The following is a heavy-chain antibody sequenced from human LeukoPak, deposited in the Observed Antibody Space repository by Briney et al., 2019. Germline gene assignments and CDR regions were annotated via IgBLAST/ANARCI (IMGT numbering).Heavy chain of an antibody. CDR2: IRDDGADK. V-gene: IGHV3-30*02. CDR1: GFTFRTFG. D-gene: IGHD3-9*01. J-gene: IGHJ4*02. Sequence: GGSLRLSCAASGFTFRTFGMHWVRQAPGKGLEWVAFIRDDGADKFYADSVKGRFTISRDNSKNTAYLQMNSLRAEDTAVYYCAKTTYYDILTGYQRTFYFDYWGQGTLVTVSS. CDR3: AKTTYYDILTGYQRTFYFDY.